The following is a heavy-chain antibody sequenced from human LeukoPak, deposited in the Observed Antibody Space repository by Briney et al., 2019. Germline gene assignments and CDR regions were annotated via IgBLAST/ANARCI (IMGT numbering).Heavy chain of an antibody. D-gene: IGHD2-15*01. V-gene: IGHV5-51*01. CDR3: AMAYCGGGSCYWFDP. CDR1: GYSFTHYW. J-gene: IGHJ5*02. CDR2: INPGDSDT. Sequence: PGESLKISCKASGYSFTHYWIGWVRQMPGKGLEWMGIINPGDSDTRYSPAFQGQVTISADKSISTAFLQWSSLKASDTAIYYCAMAYCGGGSCYWFDPWGQGTLVTVSS.